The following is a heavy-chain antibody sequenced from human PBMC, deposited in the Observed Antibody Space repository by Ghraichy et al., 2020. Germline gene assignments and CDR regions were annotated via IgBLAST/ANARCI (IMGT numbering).Heavy chain of an antibody. D-gene: IGHD1-7*01. CDR2: INPNTGGT. CDR3: ARDGSWNYHWFDP. V-gene: IGHV1-2*02. CDR1: GYTFTGYY. Sequence: ASVKVSCKASGYTFTGYYMHWVRQAPGQGLEWLGWINPNTGGTNYAQNFQGRVTMTRDTSITTAYMELSRLRSDDTAVYYCARDGSWNYHWFDPWGQGTLVIVSS. J-gene: IGHJ5*02.